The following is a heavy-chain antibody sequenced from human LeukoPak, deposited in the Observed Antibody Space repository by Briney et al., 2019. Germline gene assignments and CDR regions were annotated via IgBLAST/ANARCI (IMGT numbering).Heavy chain of an antibody. V-gene: IGHV4-34*01. CDR1: GGSFSGYY. CDR2: INHSGST. J-gene: IGHJ4*02. Sequence: SETLSLTCAVYGGSFSGYYWSWIRQPPGKGLEWIGEINHSGSTNYNPSLKSRVTISVDTSKNQFSLKLSSVTAADTAVYYCVRGYSSSSAGGFDYWGQGTLVTVSS. D-gene: IGHD6-6*01. CDR3: VRGYSSSSAGGFDY.